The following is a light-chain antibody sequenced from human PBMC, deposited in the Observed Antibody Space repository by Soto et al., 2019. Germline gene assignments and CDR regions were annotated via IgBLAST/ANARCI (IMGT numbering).Light chain of an antibody. Sequence: EIVMTQPPATLSVSPGERATLSCRASQSVSSNLAWYHQKPGQAPRLLIYDASTSATGSPARFSGSGCGTEITLTISILQSEDFAVYYCQQYNNWRPWTFGRGTKVDI. V-gene: IGKV3-15*01. CDR2: DAS. J-gene: IGKJ1*01. CDR3: QQYNNWRPWT. CDR1: QSVSSN.